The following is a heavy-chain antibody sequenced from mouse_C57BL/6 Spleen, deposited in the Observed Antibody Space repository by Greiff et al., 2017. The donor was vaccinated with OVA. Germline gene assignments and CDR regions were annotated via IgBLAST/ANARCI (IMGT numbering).Heavy chain of an antibody. V-gene: IGHV1-61*01. D-gene: IGHD2-1*01. CDR2: IYPSDSET. CDR1: GYTFTSYW. CDR3: ARRFYYGNFGDYFDY. Sequence: QVQLQQPGAELVRPGSSVKLSCKASGYTFTSYWMDLVKQRPGQGLEWIGNIYPSDSETHYNQKFKDKATLTVDKSSSTAYMQLSSLTSEDSAVYYCARRFYYGNFGDYFDYWGQGTTLTVSS. J-gene: IGHJ2*01.